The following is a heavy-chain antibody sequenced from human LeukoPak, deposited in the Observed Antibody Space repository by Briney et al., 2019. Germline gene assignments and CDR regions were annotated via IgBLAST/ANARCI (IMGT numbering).Heavy chain of an antibody. CDR1: GYSISSGYY. J-gene: IGHJ6*03. V-gene: IGHV4-38-2*02. CDR2: NYHSGST. D-gene: IGHD5/OR15-5a*01. Sequence: SETLSLTCTVYGYSISSGYYWGWLRQPPGERLEWIGSNYHSGSTYYNPSLKSRVTISVDPSKNQFSLKLSAVTAADTSVYYCARVFRNLRYYYYYTDGWGKGTTVTVSS. CDR3: ARVFRNLRYYYYYTDG.